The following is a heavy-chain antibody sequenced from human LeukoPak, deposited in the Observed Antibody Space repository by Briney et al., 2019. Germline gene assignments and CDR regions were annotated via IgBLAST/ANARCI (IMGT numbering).Heavy chain of an antibody. J-gene: IGHJ6*02. CDR2: ISYDGSNK. D-gene: IGHD2-15*01. Sequence: GGSLRLSCTASGFTFSSYGMHWVRQAPGKGLEWVAVISYDGSNKYYADSVKGRFTISRDNSKNTLYLQMNSLRAEDTAVYYCAKGWRSYGMDVWGQGTTVTVSS. CDR1: GFTFSSYG. V-gene: IGHV3-30*18. CDR3: AKGWRSYGMDV.